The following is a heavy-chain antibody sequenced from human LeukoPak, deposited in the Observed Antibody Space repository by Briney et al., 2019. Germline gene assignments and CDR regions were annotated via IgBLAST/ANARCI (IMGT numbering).Heavy chain of an antibody. D-gene: IGHD2-21*02. CDR3: AKKNIDSGDLCFDP. V-gene: IGHV3-23*01. CDR1: GFTFSSYA. Sequence: GGSLRLSCAASGFTFSSYAMSWVRQAPGKGLEWVAAISNSGGDTFYSDSGKGRFTIARDNSKNTLYLQMNSLRAEDTAIYYCAKKNIDSGDLCFDPWGQGTLVTVSS. J-gene: IGHJ5*02. CDR2: ISNSGGDT.